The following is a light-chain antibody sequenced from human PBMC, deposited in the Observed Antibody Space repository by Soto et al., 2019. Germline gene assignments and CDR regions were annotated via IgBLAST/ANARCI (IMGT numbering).Light chain of an antibody. J-gene: IGKJ4*01. CDR1: QGIRND. V-gene: IGKV1-6*01. CDR3: LQDYNSPLT. Sequence: IQMTQSPSSLSASVVDRVTITFRASQGIRNDLGWYQQKPGKAPKLLIYGASSLQSGVPSRFSGSGSGTDFTLTINSLQPEDFATYYCLQDYNSPLTFGGGTKVDIK. CDR2: GAS.